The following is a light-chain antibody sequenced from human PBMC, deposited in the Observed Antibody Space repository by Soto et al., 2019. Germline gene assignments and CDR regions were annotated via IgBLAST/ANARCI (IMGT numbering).Light chain of an antibody. CDR1: QSVSNS. CDR3: QQYNKWPRT. J-gene: IGKJ4*01. CDR2: DAS. V-gene: IGKV3-15*01. Sequence: EKVMTQSPATLSVSAGERASLSCRASQSVSNSLAWYQQKPGQAPRLLIYDASTRATGIPARFSGSASGTEFTLTISSLQSEDSAVYYCQQYNKWPRTFGGGTKVEIK.